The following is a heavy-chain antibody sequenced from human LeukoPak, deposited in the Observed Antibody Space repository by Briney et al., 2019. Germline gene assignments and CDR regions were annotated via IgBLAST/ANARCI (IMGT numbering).Heavy chain of an antibody. CDR2: ISGSGGST. CDR1: GFTFSSYA. V-gene: IGHV3-23*01. CDR3: AKVPATTQRVDY. Sequence: GGSLRLSCAASGFTFSSYAMSWVRQGPGKGLEWVSAISGSGGSTYYADSVKGRFTISIDNSKNTLYLQMNSLRAEDTAVYYCAKVPATTQRVDYWGQGTLVTVSS. J-gene: IGHJ4*02. D-gene: IGHD2-2*01.